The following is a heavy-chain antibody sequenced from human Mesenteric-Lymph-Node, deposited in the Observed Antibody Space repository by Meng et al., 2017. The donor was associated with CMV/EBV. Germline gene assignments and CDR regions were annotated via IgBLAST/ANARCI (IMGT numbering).Heavy chain of an antibody. CDR1: GGSFSGYY. V-gene: IGHV4-34*01. Sequence: QVQLLQWGAGLLQPSEDLSVTCAVYGGSFSGYYWNWIRQSPEKGLEWIGEINHSGSTTYNPSFTSRIIISVDTSTNQISLNMSSVTAADTAVYYCARGSSYDILTGYFDYWGQGALVTVSS. CDR3: ARGSSYDILTGYFDY. D-gene: IGHD3-9*01. J-gene: IGHJ4*02. CDR2: INHSGST.